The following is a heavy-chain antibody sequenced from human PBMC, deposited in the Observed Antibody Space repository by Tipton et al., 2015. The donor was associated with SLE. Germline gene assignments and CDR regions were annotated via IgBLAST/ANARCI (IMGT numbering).Heavy chain of an antibody. D-gene: IGHD6-19*01. V-gene: IGHV5-10-1*01. Sequence: SLRLSCKGSGYSFTSYWISWVRQMPGKGLEWMGRIDPSDSYTNYSPSFQGHVTISADKSISTAYLQWSSLKASDTAMYYCARRHSSGSLDYYYGMDVWGQGTTVTVSS. CDR2: IDPSDSYT. CDR3: ARRHSSGSLDYYYGMDV. J-gene: IGHJ6*02. CDR1: GYSFTSYW.